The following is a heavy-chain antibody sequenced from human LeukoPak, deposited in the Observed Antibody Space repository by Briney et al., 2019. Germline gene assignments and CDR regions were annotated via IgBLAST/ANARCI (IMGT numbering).Heavy chain of an antibody. CDR3: VRGAGNYYFDF. CDR1: GFTFSSYG. Sequence: PGGSLRLSCAASGFTFSSYGVHWVRQAPGKGLEWVAVISYDGSNKYYADSVKGRFTISRDNSKNTLYLQMNSLRAEDTAFYYCVRGAGNYYFDFWGRGTLVTVSS. CDR2: ISYDGSNK. D-gene: IGHD3-10*01. V-gene: IGHV3-30*03. J-gene: IGHJ2*01.